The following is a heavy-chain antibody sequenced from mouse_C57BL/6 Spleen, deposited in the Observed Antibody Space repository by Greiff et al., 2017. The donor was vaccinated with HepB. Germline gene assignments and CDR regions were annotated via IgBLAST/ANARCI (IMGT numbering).Heavy chain of an antibody. V-gene: IGHV5-17*01. CDR3: AGGSNYDWFAY. CDR2: ISSGSSTI. D-gene: IGHD2-5*01. CDR1: GFTFSDYG. Sequence: EVQGVESGGGLVKPGGSLKLSCAASGFTFSDYGMHWVRQAPEKGLEWVAYISSGSSTIYYADTVKGRFTISRDNAKNTLFLQMTSLRSEDTAMYYFAGGSNYDWFAYWGQGTLVTVSA. J-gene: IGHJ3*01.